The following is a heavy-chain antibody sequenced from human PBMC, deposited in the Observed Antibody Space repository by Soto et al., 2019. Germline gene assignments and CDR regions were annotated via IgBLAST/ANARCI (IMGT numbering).Heavy chain of an antibody. Sequence: EVQLVESGGGLVQPGRSLRLSCAASGFTFDDYAMHWVRQAPGKGLEWVSGISWNSGSIGYADSVKGRFTISRDNAKNSLYRQMNSLRAEDTALYYCAKGGGDSTSERLAYYYMDVWGKGTMVTVSS. D-gene: IGHD2-2*01. V-gene: IGHV3-9*01. CDR3: AKGGGDSTSERLAYYYMDV. CDR2: ISWNSGSI. J-gene: IGHJ6*03. CDR1: GFTFDDYA.